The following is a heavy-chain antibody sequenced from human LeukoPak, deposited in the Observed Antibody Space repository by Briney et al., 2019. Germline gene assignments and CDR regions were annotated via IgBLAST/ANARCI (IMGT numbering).Heavy chain of an antibody. CDR1: GGSISSSSYY. Sequence: SETLSLTCTVSGGSISSSSYYWGWIRQPPGKGLEWIGSIYYSGSTYYNPSLKSRVTISVDTSKNQFSLKLSSVTAADTAVYYCARSYYYDSSGYSDYFQHWGQGTLVTVSS. J-gene: IGHJ1*01. CDR3: ARSYYYDSSGYSDYFQH. V-gene: IGHV4-39*07. D-gene: IGHD3-22*01. CDR2: IYYSGST.